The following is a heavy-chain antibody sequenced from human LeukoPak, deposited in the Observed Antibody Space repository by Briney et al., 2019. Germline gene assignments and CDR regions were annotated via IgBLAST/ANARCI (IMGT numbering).Heavy chain of an antibody. D-gene: IGHD5-24*01. CDR3: ARDNSVRDEAWWFNP. Sequence: ASVKVSCKAFGYTFTGYWMHWVRQAPGQGPEWMGVISPSGGSTIYAQRFKGRVTLTRDMSTSTDYLELGSLRSEDTAVCYCARDNSVRDEAWWFNPWGQGTLVTVSS. CDR1: GYTFTGYW. V-gene: IGHV1-46*01. CDR2: ISPSGGST. J-gene: IGHJ5*02.